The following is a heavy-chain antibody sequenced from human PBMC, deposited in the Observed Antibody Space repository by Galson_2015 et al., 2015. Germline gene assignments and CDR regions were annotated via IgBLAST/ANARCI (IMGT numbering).Heavy chain of an antibody. Sequence: SLRLSCAASGFTFEDYAMHWVRQAPGKGLEWVSSISWNSGSIGYADSVKGRFTISRDNAKHSPYLQMNSLRPEDTALYFCAKDDSSAWSSAGSWGRGTLVTVSS. V-gene: IGHV3-9*01. J-gene: IGHJ5*02. CDR2: ISWNSGSI. CDR3: AKDDSSAWSSAGS. D-gene: IGHD6-19*01. CDR1: GFTFEDYA.